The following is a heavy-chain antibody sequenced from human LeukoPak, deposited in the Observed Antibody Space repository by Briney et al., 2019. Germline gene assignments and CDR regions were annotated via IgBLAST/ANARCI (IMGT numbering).Heavy chain of an antibody. CDR1: GGTLRNYI. J-gene: IGHJ6*02. V-gene: IGHV1-69*06. Sequence: GASVKVSCKTSGGTLRNYILSWVRQAPGQGLEWMGGIIPVFGTANYAQKFQDRVTITADKSTSTAYMELSSLRSEDTAVYYCARDLLSYRGASNYYYYYGMDVWGQGTTVTVSS. CDR3: ARDLLSYRGASNYYYYYGMDV. CDR2: IIPVFGTA. D-gene: IGHD5-18*01.